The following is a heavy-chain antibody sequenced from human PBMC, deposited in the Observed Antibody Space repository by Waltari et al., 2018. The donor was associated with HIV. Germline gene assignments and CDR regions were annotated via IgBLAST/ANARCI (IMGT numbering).Heavy chain of an antibody. CDR2: IYPGDSDT. V-gene: IGHV5-51*01. CDR3: ARSPRSYYDSSGYGYFDL. CDR1: GYSFTSYW. J-gene: IGHJ2*01. D-gene: IGHD3-22*01. Sequence: EVQLVQSGAEVKKPGESLKISCKGSGYSFTSYWIGWVRLMPGKGLEWMGIIYPGDSDTRYSPSFQGQVTISADKSISTAYLQWSSLKASDTAMYYCARSPRSYYDSSGYGYFDLWGRGTLVTVSS.